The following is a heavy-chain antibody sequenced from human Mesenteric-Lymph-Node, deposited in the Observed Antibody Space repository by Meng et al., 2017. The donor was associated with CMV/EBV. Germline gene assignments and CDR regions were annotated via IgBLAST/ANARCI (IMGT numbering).Heavy chain of an antibody. CDR3: ARDTLSTVTTIPHHGMDV. D-gene: IGHD4-11*01. Sequence: GASLKISCAASGFTFSNYGMHWVRPAPGKGLEWVAFIQDDRSNVKNYADSMKGRFTISRDNAKNSLYLQMNSLSAEDTAVYYCARDTLSTVTTIPHHGMDVWGQGTTVTVSS. J-gene: IGHJ6*02. V-gene: IGHV3-30*02. CDR2: IQDDRSNVK. CDR1: GFTFSNYG.